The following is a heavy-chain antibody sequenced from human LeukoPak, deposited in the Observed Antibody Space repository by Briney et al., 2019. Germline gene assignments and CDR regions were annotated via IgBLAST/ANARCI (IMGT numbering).Heavy chain of an antibody. J-gene: IGHJ4*02. Sequence: GGSVRLSCAASGFTFSSYSMHWVRQAPGKGLEWVAILSYDEINKYYADSVKGRFTVSRDNSKNTLFLQMNSLRPEDTAIYYCARHIAESGTPDYWGQGTLVTVSS. CDR3: ARHIAESGTPDY. CDR1: GFTFSSYS. CDR2: LSYDEINK. V-gene: IGHV3-30-3*01. D-gene: IGHD6-13*01.